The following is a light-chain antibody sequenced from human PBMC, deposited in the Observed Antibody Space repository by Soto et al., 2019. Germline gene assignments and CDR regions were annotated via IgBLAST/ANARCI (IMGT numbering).Light chain of an antibody. CDR1: RDISNY. J-gene: IGKJ4*01. Sequence: DIQMTQSPSSLSASVGDRVTITCQASRDISNYLNWYQQKPGKAPKLLIYDASNLETGVPSRFSGSGSGTDFTFTINSLQPEGIAIYYCQQYDNLPLTFGGGTKVDIK. CDR2: DAS. CDR3: QQYDNLPLT. V-gene: IGKV1-33*01.